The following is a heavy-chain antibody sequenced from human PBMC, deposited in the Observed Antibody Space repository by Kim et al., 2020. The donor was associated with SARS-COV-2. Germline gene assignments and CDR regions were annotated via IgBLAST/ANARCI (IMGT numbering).Heavy chain of an antibody. V-gene: IGHV3-48*02. CDR3: ARSSYGSGSYYPYSFDY. Sequence: VKGRFNISRDNAKNSLYLQMNRLRDEDTAVYYCARSSYGSGSYYPYSFDYWGQGTLVTVSS. J-gene: IGHJ4*02. D-gene: IGHD3-10*01.